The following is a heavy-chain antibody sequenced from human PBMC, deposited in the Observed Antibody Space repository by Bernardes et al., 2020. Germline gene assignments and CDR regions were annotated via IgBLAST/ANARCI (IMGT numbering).Heavy chain of an antibody. CDR3: ARDRGTMVHPEPNWFDP. Sequence: SETLSLTCTVSGGSISSGDYYWSWIRQPPGKGLEWIGYIYYSGSTYYNPSLKSRVTISVDTSKNQFSLKLSSVTAADTAVYYCARDRGTMVHPEPNWFDPWGQGTLVTVSS. D-gene: IGHD3-10*01. J-gene: IGHJ5*02. CDR2: IYYSGST. V-gene: IGHV4-30-4*01. CDR1: GGSISSGDYY.